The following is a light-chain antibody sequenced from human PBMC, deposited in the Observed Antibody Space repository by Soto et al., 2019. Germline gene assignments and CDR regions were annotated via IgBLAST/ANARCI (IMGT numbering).Light chain of an antibody. CDR2: NEI. CDR1: NIGSKS. V-gene: IGLV3-21*01. CDR3: HVWDSDRDHPV. J-gene: IGLJ2*01. Sequence: SYELTQPPAVSVAPGKTARITCGGNNIGSKSVHWYQQKSDQAPVLVINNEIDRPSGIPERFSGSNYGNTATLTISSVEAGDEADYYCHVWDSDRDHPVFGGGTKVTVL.